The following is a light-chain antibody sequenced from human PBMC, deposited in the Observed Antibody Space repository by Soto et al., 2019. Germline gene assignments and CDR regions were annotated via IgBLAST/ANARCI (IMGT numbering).Light chain of an antibody. CDR1: QSVSSY. Sequence: IVLTQSPATLSLSPGERATLSCRASQSVSSYLAWYQQKPGQAPRLLIYGGSSRATGIPDRFSGSGSGTDFTLTISRLEPEEFAVDYCQQYGSSITFGQGTRLEIK. V-gene: IGKV3-20*01. CDR2: GGS. CDR3: QQYGSSIT. J-gene: IGKJ5*01.